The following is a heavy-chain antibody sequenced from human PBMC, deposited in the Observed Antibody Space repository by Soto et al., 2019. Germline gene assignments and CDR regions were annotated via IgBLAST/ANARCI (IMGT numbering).Heavy chain of an antibody. CDR2: INHSGST. CDR1: GGSFSGYY. J-gene: IGHJ6*03. CDR3: ARGDSSPTSIAARPPAAHDYYYYMDV. D-gene: IGHD6-6*01. V-gene: IGHV4-34*01. Sequence: QVQLQQWGAGLLKPSETLSLTCAVYGGSFSGYYWSWIRQPPGKGLEWIGEINHSGSTNYNPSLKSRVTISVDTSKNQFSLKLSSVTAADTAVYYCARGDSSPTSIAARPPAAHDYYYYMDVWGKGTTVTVSS.